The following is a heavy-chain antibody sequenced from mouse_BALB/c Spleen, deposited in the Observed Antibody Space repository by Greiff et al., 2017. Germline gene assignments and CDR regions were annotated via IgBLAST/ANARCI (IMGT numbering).Heavy chain of an antibody. Sequence: QVQLKESGPGLVAPSQSLSITCTVSGFSLTSYDISWIRQPPGKGLEWLGVIWTGGGTNYNSAFMSRLSISKDNSKSQVFLKMNSLQTDDTAIYYCVRVERSLYGYLIFAYWGQGTLVTVSA. J-gene: IGHJ3*01. D-gene: IGHD1-2*01. CDR1: GFSLTSYD. CDR3: VRVERSLYGYLIFAY. V-gene: IGHV2-9-2*01. CDR2: IWTGGGT.